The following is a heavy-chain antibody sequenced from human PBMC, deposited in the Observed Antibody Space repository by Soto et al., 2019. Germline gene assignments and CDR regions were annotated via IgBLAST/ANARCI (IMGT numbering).Heavy chain of an antibody. CDR3: ARMGAVAGLHY. V-gene: IGHV3-74*01. CDR2: INSDGSST. D-gene: IGHD6-19*01. CDR1: GFTFSSYW. J-gene: IGHJ4*02. Sequence: GGSLRLSCAASGFTFSSYWMHWVRQAPGKGLVWVSRINSDGSSTSYADSVKGRFTISRDNAKNTLYLQMNSLRAEDTAIYYCARMGAVAGLHYWGQGTLVTVSS.